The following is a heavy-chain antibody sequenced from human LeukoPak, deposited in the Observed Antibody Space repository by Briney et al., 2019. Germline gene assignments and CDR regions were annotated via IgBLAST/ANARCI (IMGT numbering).Heavy chain of an antibody. CDR3: ARDRGEWYDSSGYYGD. V-gene: IGHV1-69*04. CDR2: IIPIFGIA. Sequence: SVKVSCKASGGTFSSYAISWVRQAPGQGLEWMGRIIPIFGIANYAQKFQGRVTITADKSTSTAYMKLSSLRSEDTAVYYCARDRGEWYDSSGYYGDWGQGTLVTVSS. J-gene: IGHJ4*02. CDR1: GGTFSSYA. D-gene: IGHD3-22*01.